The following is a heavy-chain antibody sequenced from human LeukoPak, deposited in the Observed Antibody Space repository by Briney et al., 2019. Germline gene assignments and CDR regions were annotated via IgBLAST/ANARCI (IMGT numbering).Heavy chain of an antibody. CDR2: INHSGST. Sequence: SETLSLTCTVSGGSISSYYWSWIRQPPGKGLKWIGEINHSGSTNYNPSLKSRVTISVDTSKNTFSLKLSSVAAADTAVYYCASARGYCSSTSCYLWFDPWVQGTLVTVSS. J-gene: IGHJ5*02. CDR3: ASARGYCSSTSCYLWFDP. CDR1: GGSISSYY. V-gene: IGHV4-34*01. D-gene: IGHD2-2*01.